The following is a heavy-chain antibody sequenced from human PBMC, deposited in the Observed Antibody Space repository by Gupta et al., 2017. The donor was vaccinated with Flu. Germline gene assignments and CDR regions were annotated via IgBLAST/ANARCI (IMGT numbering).Heavy chain of an antibody. Sequence: EVNLVESGGGLVQPGGPLRLSCAASGFPISTNSMTWVRQAPGKGLEWVSVIYSDGNSYYGDSVRGRVSISRDNAKNTVYLQMNNLRAEDTAMYYCARVTYTSSSTGDWIDPWGQGALVTVSS. CDR2: IYSDGNS. D-gene: IGHD1-1*01. J-gene: IGHJ5*02. V-gene: IGHV3-66*02. CDR1: GFPISTNS. CDR3: ARVTYTSSSTGDWIDP.